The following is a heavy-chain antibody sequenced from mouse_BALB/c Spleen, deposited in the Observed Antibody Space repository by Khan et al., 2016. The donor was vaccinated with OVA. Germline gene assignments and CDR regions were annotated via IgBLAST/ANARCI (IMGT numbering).Heavy chain of an antibody. V-gene: IGHV3-2*02. Sequence: EVQLVESGPGLVKPSQSLSLTCTVTGYSITTDYAWNWLRQFPGNKLEWMGFISYSGNTNYNPSLKSRISITRDTSKNQFFLQLKSVTTEDTARYYCARVYGGDFDYWGQGTTLTVSS. CDR1: GYSITTDYA. CDR2: ISYSGNT. J-gene: IGHJ2*01. CDR3: ARVYGGDFDY. D-gene: IGHD1-1*01.